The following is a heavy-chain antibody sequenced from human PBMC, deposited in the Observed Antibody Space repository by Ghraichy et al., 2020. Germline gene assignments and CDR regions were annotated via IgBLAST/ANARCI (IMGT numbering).Heavy chain of an antibody. CDR1: GFTFSSYA. D-gene: IGHD3-16*01. Sequence: GGSLRLSCAASGFTFSSYAMHWVRQAPGKGLEWVAVISYDGSNKYYADSVKGRFTISRDNSKNTLYLQMNSLRAEDTAVYYCARDGGGEGEKLYYFDYWGQGTLVTVSS. CDR2: ISYDGSNK. V-gene: IGHV3-30*04. J-gene: IGHJ4*02. CDR3: ARDGGGEGEKLYYFDY.